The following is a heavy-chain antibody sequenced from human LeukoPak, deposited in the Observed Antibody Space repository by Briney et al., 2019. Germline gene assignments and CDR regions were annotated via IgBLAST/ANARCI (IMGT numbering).Heavy chain of an antibody. CDR3: ARVDRYHYYLDV. V-gene: IGHV1-69*05. Sequence: SVKVSCKASGGTFSSYSITWVRQAPGQGLEWMGGIMPLFNTANYAQQFQGRVTITTDESTSTAYMELSSLRFENTAMYYCARVDRYHYYLDVWGKGTTVTVSS. CDR2: IMPLFNTA. J-gene: IGHJ6*03. CDR1: GGTFSSYS.